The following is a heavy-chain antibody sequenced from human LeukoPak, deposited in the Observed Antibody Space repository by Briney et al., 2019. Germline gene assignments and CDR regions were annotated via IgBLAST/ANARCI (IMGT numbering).Heavy chain of an antibody. Sequence: GVSLRLSCAASGFTFSSCAMSWVRQAPGRGLVCVSAISCSGGSTYYADSVKGRFTISRDNSKKTLYLQMNSLRAEDTAVYYCAKSEVVAGTSSWFDPWGQGTLVTVSS. CDR1: GFTFSSCA. V-gene: IGHV3-23*01. CDR2: ISCSGGST. D-gene: IGHD6-19*01. J-gene: IGHJ5*02. CDR3: AKSEVVAGTSSWFDP.